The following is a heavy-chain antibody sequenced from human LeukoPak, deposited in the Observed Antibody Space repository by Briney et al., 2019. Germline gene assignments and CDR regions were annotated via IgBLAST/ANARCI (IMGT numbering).Heavy chain of an antibody. CDR1: GFTFSSYA. Sequence: GGSLLLFCAASGFTFSSYAMSWVRQAPGKGLEWVSAISGSGGSTYYADSVKGRFTISRDNSENTLYLQMNSLRAEDTAVYYCVREGDYYFDFWGQGTLVTVSS. V-gene: IGHV3-23*01. J-gene: IGHJ4*02. D-gene: IGHD2-21*02. CDR3: VREGDYYFDF. CDR2: ISGSGGST.